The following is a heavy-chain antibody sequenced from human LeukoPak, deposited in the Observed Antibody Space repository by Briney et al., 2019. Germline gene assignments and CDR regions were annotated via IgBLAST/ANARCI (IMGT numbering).Heavy chain of an antibody. CDR2: ISSSGDYT. CDR1: GFTFSTYS. J-gene: IGHJ6*02. V-gene: IGHV3-21*05. D-gene: IGHD6-13*01. Sequence: GGSLRLSCAASGFTFSTYSMNWVRQAPGKGLGWVSYISSSGDYTNYADSVKGRFTISRDNSKNTLYLQMNSLRAEDTAVYYCARELTGDSTATYYYYYGMDVWGQGTTVTVSS. CDR3: ARELTGDSTATYYYYYGMDV.